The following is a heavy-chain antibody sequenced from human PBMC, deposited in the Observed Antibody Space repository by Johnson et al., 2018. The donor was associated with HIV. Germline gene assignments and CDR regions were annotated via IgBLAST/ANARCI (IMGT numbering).Heavy chain of an antibody. CDR1: GFTVSSNY. CDR3: AKDISYGSGIADAFDI. Sequence: VQLVESGGGLVQPGESLRLSCAASGFTVSSNYMSWVRQAPGKGLEWVSVIYSGGSTYYADSVKGRFTISRDKSKNTLYLQMNSLRAEDTALYYCAKDISYGSGIADAFDIWGQGTMVTVSS. V-gene: IGHV3-53*04. CDR2: IYSGGST. D-gene: IGHD3-10*01. J-gene: IGHJ3*02.